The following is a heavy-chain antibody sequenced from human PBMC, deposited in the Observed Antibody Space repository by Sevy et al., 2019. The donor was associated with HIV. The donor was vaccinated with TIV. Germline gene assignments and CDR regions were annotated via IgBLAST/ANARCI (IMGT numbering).Heavy chain of an antibody. J-gene: IGHJ6*02. CDR2: ISGSGGST. V-gene: IGHV3-23*01. D-gene: IGHD6-6*01. CDR1: GFTFSSYA. Sequence: GGSLRLSFAASGFTFSSYAMSWVRQAPGKGLEWVSAISGSGGSTYYADSVKGRFTISRDNSKNTLYLQMNSLRAEDTAVYYCAKAWGTSSSSGFDYYYYGMDVWGQGTTVTVSS. CDR3: AKAWGTSSSSGFDYYYYGMDV.